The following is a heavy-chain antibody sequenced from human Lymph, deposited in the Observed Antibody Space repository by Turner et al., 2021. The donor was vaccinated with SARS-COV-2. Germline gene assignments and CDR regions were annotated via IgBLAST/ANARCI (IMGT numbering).Heavy chain of an antibody. CDR1: GGTFSSHA. CDR2: TIPTLGIA. V-gene: IGHV1-69*10. CDR3: ARAGGGRYFYFDY. J-gene: IGHJ4*02. D-gene: IGHD1-26*01. Sequence: QVQLVQSGAEVKKPGSSVKVSCKASGGTFSSHAISWVRQAPGQGLEWMEGTIPTLGIANYAQKFQGRVTIPAKNPTSTAYMELGNQGSEDTAVYYCARAGGGRYFYFDYWGQGTLVTVSS.